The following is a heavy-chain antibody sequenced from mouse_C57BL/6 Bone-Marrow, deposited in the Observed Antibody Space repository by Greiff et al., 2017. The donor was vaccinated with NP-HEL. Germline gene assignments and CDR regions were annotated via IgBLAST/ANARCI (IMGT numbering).Heavy chain of an antibody. J-gene: IGHJ4*01. CDR2: ILPGSGST. Sequence: QVQLQQSGAELMKPGASVKLSCKATGYTFTGYWIEWVKQRPGHGLEWIGEILPGSGSTNYNEKFKGKATFTADTSSNTAYMQLSSLTTEDSAIYYCARWGFCYYGSSFSMDYWGQGTSVTVSS. CDR1: GYTFTGYW. CDR3: ARWGFCYYGSSFSMDY. V-gene: IGHV1-9*01. D-gene: IGHD1-1*01.